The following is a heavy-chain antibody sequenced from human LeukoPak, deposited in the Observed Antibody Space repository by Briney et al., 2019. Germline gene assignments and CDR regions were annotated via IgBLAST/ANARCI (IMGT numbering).Heavy chain of an antibody. V-gene: IGHV4-4*09. CDR3: ARLGSYSDH. CDR1: DGSISSYY. Sequence: PSETLSLTCSVSDGSISSYYWSGIRQPPGKGLQWIGYSHSSGSTHYNPSLKSRVTTSLDTSKNQSSLKLSSVTAADTAVYYCARLGSYSDHWGQGTLVTVSS. CDR2: SHSSGST. D-gene: IGHD1-26*01. J-gene: IGHJ4*02.